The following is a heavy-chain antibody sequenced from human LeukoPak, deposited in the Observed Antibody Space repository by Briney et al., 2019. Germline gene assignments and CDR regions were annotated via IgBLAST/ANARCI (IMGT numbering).Heavy chain of an antibody. CDR2: IIPIFGTA. CDR1: GGTFSSYA. Sequence: SVKVSCKASGGTFSSYAISWVRQAPGQGLEWLGGIIPIFGTANYAQKFQGRVTITADESTSTAYMELSSLRSEDTAVYYCAREVDDYGGNSFDYWGQGTLVTVSS. D-gene: IGHD4-23*01. CDR3: AREVDDYGGNSFDY. V-gene: IGHV1-69*13. J-gene: IGHJ4*02.